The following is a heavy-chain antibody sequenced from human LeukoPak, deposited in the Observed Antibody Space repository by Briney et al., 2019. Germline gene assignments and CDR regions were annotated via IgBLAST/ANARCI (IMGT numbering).Heavy chain of an antibody. V-gene: IGHV3-23*01. CDR2: ISDSGANT. CDR1: GFTFSSYS. D-gene: IGHD1-1*01. J-gene: IGHJ5*02. Sequence: GGTLRLSCAASGFTFSSYSMSWVRQAPGKGLEWVSIISDSGANTYYTDSVKGRFTISRDNAKNSLYLQMNSLRASDTAVYYCARELNGAFDPWGQGTLVTVSS. CDR3: ARELNGAFDP.